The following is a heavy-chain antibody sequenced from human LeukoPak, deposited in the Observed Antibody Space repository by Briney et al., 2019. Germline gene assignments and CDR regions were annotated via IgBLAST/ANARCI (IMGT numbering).Heavy chain of an antibody. Sequence: ASVKVSCKASGFTFTNYAMQWVRQAPGQRLEWMGWINAGNGHTRYSQRFQGRVTITRDTSATTVYMEVTSLRSEDTAVYYCARYDFWSGYLTYWGQGTLVTVSS. CDR1: GFTFTNYA. D-gene: IGHD3-3*01. V-gene: IGHV1-3*01. CDR3: ARYDFWSGYLTY. J-gene: IGHJ4*02. CDR2: INAGNGHT.